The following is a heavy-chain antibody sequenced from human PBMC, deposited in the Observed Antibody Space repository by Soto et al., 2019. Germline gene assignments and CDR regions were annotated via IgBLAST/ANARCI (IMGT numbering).Heavy chain of an antibody. CDR1: GYSISSGYY. Sequence: KTSETLSLTCAVSGYSISSGYYCGWIRQPPGKGLEWIGSIYHSGSTYYNPSLKSRVTISVDTSKNQFSLKLSSVTAADTAVYYCAREGPRFLEWLLPDYWGQGTLVTVSS. V-gene: IGHV4-38-2*02. J-gene: IGHJ4*02. CDR3: AREGPRFLEWLLPDY. CDR2: IYHSGST. D-gene: IGHD3-3*01.